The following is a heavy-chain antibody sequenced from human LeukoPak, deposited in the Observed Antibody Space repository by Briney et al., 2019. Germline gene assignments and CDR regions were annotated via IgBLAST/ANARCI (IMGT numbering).Heavy chain of an antibody. CDR1: GGTFSSYA. CDR2: IIPISGTA. CDR3: ARVDDWNDSFDY. V-gene: IGHV1-69*13. J-gene: IGHJ4*03. D-gene: IGHD1-1*01. Sequence: SVKVSCKASGGTFSSYAISWVRQAPGQGLEWMGGIIPISGTANYAQKFQGRVTITADESTSTAYMELSSLRSEDTAVYYCARVDDWNDSFDYWGQGTTVTVSS.